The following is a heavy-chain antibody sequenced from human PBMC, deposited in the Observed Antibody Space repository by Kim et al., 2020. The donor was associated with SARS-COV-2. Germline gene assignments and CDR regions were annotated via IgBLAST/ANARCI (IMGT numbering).Heavy chain of an antibody. CDR2: IHSKTGGGTT. V-gene: IGHV3-15*01. J-gene: IGHJ4*02. CDR3: NTRRGGN. D-gene: IGHD3-16*01. Sequence: GGSLRLSCAASGFTFSNNSMTWVRQAPGKGLEWVARIHSKTGGGTTDYAAPVKGRFTISRDDSKNTLYLQMNSLKTEDTAVYYCNTRRGGNWGQGTLVTVSS. CDR1: GFTFSNNS.